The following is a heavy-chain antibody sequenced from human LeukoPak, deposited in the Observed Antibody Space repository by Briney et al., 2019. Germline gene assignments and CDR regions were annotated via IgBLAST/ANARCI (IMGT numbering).Heavy chain of an antibody. CDR1: GYTFTSYD. V-gene: IGHV1-8*01. J-gene: IGHJ4*02. Sequence: ASVKVSCKASGYTFTSYDINWVRQATGQGLEWMGWMNPNSGNTGYAQKFQGRVTMTRNTSISTAYMELSSLRSEDTAVYYCARGRRDRRWLVRPILYYFDYWAREPWSPSPQ. CDR3: ARGRRDRRWLVRPILYYFDY. D-gene: IGHD6-19*01. CDR2: MNPNSGNT.